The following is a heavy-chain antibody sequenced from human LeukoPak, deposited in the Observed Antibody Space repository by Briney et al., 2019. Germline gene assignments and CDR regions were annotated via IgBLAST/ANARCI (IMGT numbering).Heavy chain of an antibody. D-gene: IGHD5-12*01. J-gene: IGHJ6*02. CDR1: GYTFTSYD. V-gene: IGHV1-8*01. CDR2: MNPNSGNT. Sequence: ASVKVSCKASGYTFTSYDINWVRQATGQGLEWMGWMNPNSGNTGYAQKFQGRVTMTRNTSISTAYMELSSLRSDDTAVYYCARVLSGYDGYYYGMDVWGQGTTVTVSS. CDR3: ARVLSGYDGYYYGMDV.